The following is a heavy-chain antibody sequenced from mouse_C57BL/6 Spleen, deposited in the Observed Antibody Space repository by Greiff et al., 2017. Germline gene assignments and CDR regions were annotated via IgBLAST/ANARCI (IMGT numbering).Heavy chain of an antibody. J-gene: IGHJ2*01. Sequence: VQLQQPGAELVKPGASVKMSCKASGYTFTSYWITWVKQRPGQGLEWIGDIYPGSGSTNYNEKFKSKATLTVDTSSSTAYMQLSSLTSEDSAVYYCARVPYYYGSSYSFDYWGQGTTLTVSS. CDR3: ARVPYYYGSSYSFDY. V-gene: IGHV1-55*01. CDR1: GYTFTSYW. D-gene: IGHD1-1*01. CDR2: IYPGSGST.